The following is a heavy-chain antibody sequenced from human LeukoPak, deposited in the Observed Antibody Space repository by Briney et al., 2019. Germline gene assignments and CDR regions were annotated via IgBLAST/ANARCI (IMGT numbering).Heavy chain of an antibody. CDR1: GFTFSSYA. Sequence: PGGSLRLSCAASGFTFSSYAMSWVRQAPGKGLEWVSAISASGGSTYYADSVKGRFTISRDNSKNTLCLQMNSLRAEDTAVYYCAKGGRSGSLMFDYWGQGTLVTVSS. CDR3: AKGGRSGSLMFDY. V-gene: IGHV3-23*01. D-gene: IGHD3-10*01. CDR2: ISASGGST. J-gene: IGHJ4*02.